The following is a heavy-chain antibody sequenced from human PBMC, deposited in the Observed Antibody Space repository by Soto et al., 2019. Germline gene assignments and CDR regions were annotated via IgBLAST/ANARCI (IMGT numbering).Heavy chain of an antibody. CDR3: ARVPARPGSDY. CDR2: IYYSGST. D-gene: IGHD6-6*01. J-gene: IGHJ4*02. V-gene: IGHV4-61*01. CDR1: GGSVSSGSYY. Sequence: SETLSLTCTVSGGSVSSGSYYWSWIRQPPGKGLEWIGYIYYSGSTNYNPSLKSRVTISVDTSKNQFSLKLSSVTAADTAVYYCARVPARPGSDYWGQGTLVTVSS.